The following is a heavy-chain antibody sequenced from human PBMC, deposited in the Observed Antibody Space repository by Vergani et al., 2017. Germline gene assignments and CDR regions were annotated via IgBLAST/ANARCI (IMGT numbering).Heavy chain of an antibody. V-gene: IGHV4-61*02. D-gene: IGHD3-22*01. CDR1: GDSISSGNYY. Sequence: QVQLQESGPGLLKPSQTLSLTCSVAGDSISSGNYYWNWIRQPAGKGLEWMGRIYSSGSTSYNPSIKSRITMSLDTSKNQFSLSLSSVTAADTAVYYCARDLMAYYYDSSGSTLYWYFDLWGRGTLVTVSS. CDR3: ARDLMAYYYDSSGSTLYWYFDL. J-gene: IGHJ2*01. CDR2: IYSSGST.